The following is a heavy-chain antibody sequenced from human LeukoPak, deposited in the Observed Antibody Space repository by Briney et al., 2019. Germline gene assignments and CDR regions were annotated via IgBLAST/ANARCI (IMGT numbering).Heavy chain of an antibody. J-gene: IGHJ4*02. CDR1: GFTVSSKY. Sequence: GGSLRLSCAASGFTVSSKYMTWVRQAPEKGLEWVSVIYRGGDTFYADSVKGRFTISRDNSKNTLYLQMNSLRAEDTAVYYCARGPYDSRGYWQYYYDYWGQGTLVTVSS. CDR3: ARGPYDSRGYWQYYYDY. V-gene: IGHV3-66*02. D-gene: IGHD3-22*01. CDR2: IYRGGDT.